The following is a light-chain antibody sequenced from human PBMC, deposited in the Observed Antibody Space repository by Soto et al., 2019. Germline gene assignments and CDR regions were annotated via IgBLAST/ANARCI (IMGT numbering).Light chain of an antibody. CDR1: QSVXYSANNNNN. Sequence: DIVLMPSPDPAAPPKAERATIXCKSXQSVXYSANNNNNLTWYQQKPSQPPMLLIYAASIRATSIPYIFSSRRSETDFNLTISRMEPEDFALYYCQQYGISAPITFGQGTRLEI. CDR3: QQYGISAPIT. CDR2: AAS. J-gene: IGKJ5*01. V-gene: IGKV3-20*01.